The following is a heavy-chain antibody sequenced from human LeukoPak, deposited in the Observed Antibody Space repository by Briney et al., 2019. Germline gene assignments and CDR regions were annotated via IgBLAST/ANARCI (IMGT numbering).Heavy chain of an antibody. J-gene: IGHJ5*02. CDR3: ARDRSGFYKWFDP. CDR2: ISGSGSSI. D-gene: IGHD6-19*01. V-gene: IGHV3-48*03. Sequence: GGSLRLSCEASGFTFSGYEMNWVRQAPGKGLEWVSYISGSGSSIHYADSAKGRFTISRDNAKNSLYLQMHSLRAEDTAVYYCARDRSGFYKWFDPWGQGTLVTVSS. CDR1: GFTFSGYE.